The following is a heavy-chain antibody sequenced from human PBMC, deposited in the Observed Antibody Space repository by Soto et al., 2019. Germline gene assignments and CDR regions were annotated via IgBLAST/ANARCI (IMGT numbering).Heavy chain of an antibody. V-gene: IGHV4-59*01. CDR2: IFYSGSP. J-gene: IGHJ4*02. CDR3: ARGSDYGRY. D-gene: IGHD4-17*01. Sequence: PSETLSLTCSVSGISINNYYWSWIRQPPGKGLEWIGYIFYSGSPTYNPSLKSRVTISVDTSKNQFSLRLTSVTAADTAVYYCARGSDYGRYWGQGTLVTVSS. CDR1: GISINNYY.